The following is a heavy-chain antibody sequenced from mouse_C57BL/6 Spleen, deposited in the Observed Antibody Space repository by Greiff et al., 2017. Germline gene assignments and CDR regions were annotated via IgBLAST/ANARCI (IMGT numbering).Heavy chain of an antibody. D-gene: IGHD3-2*02. J-gene: IGHJ3*01. CDR3: ASQLRLGAY. Sequence: VQLQQPGAELVKPGASVKLSCKASGYTFTCYWMHWVKQRPGQGLEWIGMIHPTSGSTNYNEKFKSKATLTVDKSSSTAYMQLSSLTSEDSAVYYCASQLRLGAYWGQGTLVTVSA. V-gene: IGHV1-64*01. CDR1: GYTFTCYW. CDR2: IHPTSGST.